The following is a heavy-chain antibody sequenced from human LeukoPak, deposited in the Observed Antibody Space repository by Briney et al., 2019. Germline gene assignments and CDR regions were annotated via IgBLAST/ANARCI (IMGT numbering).Heavy chain of an antibody. CDR2: IGTAGDT. CDR1: GFTFSNHA. D-gene: IGHD1-26*01. V-gene: IGHV3-13*01. Sequence: GGSLRLSCATSGFTFSNHAMHWVRQATGKGLEWVSAIGTAGDTFHPGSVKGRFTISRENAKNSLSLQMNSLRAEDTAVYYCVRQQTPHGNFDYWGQGTLVTVSS. J-gene: IGHJ4*02. CDR3: VRQQTPHGNFDY.